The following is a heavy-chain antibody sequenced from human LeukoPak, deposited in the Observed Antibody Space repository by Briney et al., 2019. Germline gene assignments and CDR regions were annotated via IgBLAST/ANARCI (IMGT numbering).Heavy chain of an antibody. J-gene: IGHJ1*01. CDR2: IYSGGST. CDR1: GFTVGTNS. Sequence: GGSLRLSCAASGFTVGTNSMSWVRQSPGKGLEWVSVIYSGGSTYYADSVNGRFTISRDNSRNTQLLQMNSLRAEDTALYYCASAREYCGSAECYEYFQHWGQGTLVTVSS. V-gene: IGHV3-53*01. D-gene: IGHD2-21*01. CDR3: ASAREYCGSAECYEYFQH.